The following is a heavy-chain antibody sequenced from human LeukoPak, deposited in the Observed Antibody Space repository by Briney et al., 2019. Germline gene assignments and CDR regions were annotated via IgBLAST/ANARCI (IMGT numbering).Heavy chain of an antibody. Sequence: GGSLRLSCAASGFTFSSYEMNWVRQAPGKGLEWVSYISSSGSAIYYADSVKGRFTISRDNAKNSLYLQMNSLRAEDTAVYYCARDGRDGYSYYFDYWGQGTLVTVSS. V-gene: IGHV3-48*03. CDR1: GFTFSSYE. CDR2: ISSSGSAI. D-gene: IGHD5-24*01. J-gene: IGHJ4*02. CDR3: ARDGRDGYSYYFDY.